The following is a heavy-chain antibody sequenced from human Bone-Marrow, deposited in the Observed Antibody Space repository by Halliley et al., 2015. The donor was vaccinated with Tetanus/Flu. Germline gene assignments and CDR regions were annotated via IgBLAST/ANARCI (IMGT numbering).Heavy chain of an antibody. D-gene: IGHD3-22*01. V-gene: IGHV4-38-2*01. CDR2: IFHSGST. Sequence: TLSLTCAVSGSSITSDYYWGWIRQPPGGGPVWIGSIFHSGSTYYNPSLKSRVTISVDTSKKQFSLELSSVTAADTAVYYCARNLLNVYENAEVLSGYFDLWGRGTLVTVSS. J-gene: IGHJ2*01. CDR1: GSSITSDYY. CDR3: ARNLLNVYENAEVLSGYFDL.